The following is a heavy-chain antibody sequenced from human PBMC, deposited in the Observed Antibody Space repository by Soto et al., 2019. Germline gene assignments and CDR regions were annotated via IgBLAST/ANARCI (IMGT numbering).Heavy chain of an antibody. CDR2: IYYSGST. D-gene: IGHD3-10*01. CDR3: AGGLSYGSGSYYNAFDY. CDR1: GGSISSYY. Sequence: SETLSLTCTVSGGSISSYYWSWIRQPPGKGLEWIGYIYYSGSTNYNPSLKSRVTLSVDTSKNQFSLKLSSVTAADTAVYYWAGGLSYGSGSYYNAFDYWGQGTLVTVSS. J-gene: IGHJ4*02. V-gene: IGHV4-59*08.